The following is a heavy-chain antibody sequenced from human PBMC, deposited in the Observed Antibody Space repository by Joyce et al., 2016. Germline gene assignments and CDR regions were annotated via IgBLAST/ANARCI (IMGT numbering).Heavy chain of an antibody. D-gene: IGHD2-2*01. CDR1: GYAFTTYD. CDR2: MNPNSGNT. J-gene: IGHJ1*01. Sequence: VQLVQSGAEVKEPGASVKVSCRTSGYAFTTYDIFWVRQATGQGPEWRGWMNPNSGNTGYGEKFQGRVTMTRDTSIGTAFMELSSLTSDDTAVYFCARGSTSTWFKYLQHWGQGTLVTVSS. CDR3: ARGSTSTWFKYLQH. V-gene: IGHV1-8*01.